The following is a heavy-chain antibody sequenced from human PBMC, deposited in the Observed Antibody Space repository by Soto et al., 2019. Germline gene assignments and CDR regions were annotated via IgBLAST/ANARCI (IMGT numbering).Heavy chain of an antibody. V-gene: IGHV1-2*02. D-gene: IGHD1-7*01. CDR1: GYTFTGYY. Sequence: ASVKVSCKASGYTFTGYYMHWARQAPGQGLEWMGWINPNSGGTNYAQKFQGRVTMTRDTSISTAYMELSRLRSDDTAVYYCERVRFNWNYGNWLDPWGQGTLVTVYS. J-gene: IGHJ5*02. CDR2: INPNSGGT. CDR3: ERVRFNWNYGNWLDP.